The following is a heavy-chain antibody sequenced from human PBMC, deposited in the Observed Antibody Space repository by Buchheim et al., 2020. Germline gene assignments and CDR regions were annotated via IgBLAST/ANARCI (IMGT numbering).Heavy chain of an antibody. Sequence: QVQLVESGGGVVQPGRSLRLSCAASGFTFGSYAMHWVRQAPGKGLEWVAVISYDGSNKYYADSAKGRFTISRDNSKNTLYLQMNSLRAEDTAVYYCARDSHMVRGVIMGIDYWGQGTL. CDR3: ARDSHMVRGVIMGIDY. CDR2: ISYDGSNK. V-gene: IGHV3-30-3*01. D-gene: IGHD3-10*01. CDR1: GFTFGSYA. J-gene: IGHJ4*02.